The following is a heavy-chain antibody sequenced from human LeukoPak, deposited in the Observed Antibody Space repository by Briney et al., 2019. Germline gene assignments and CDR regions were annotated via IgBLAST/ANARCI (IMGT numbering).Heavy chain of an antibody. D-gene: IGHD6-19*01. CDR1: GFTFSSYG. Sequence: PGGSLRLSCAASGFTFSSYGMHWVRQAPGKGLEWVAVIWYDGSNKYYADSVKGRFTISRDNSKNTLYLQMNSLRAEDTAVYYCARGYSSGRAAFDIWGQGTMVTVSS. V-gene: IGHV3-33*01. CDR2: IWYDGSNK. CDR3: ARGYSSGRAAFDI. J-gene: IGHJ3*02.